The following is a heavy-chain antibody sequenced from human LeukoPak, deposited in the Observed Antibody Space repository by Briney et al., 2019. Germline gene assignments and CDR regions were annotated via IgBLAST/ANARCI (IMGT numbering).Heavy chain of an antibody. CDR1: GGSISSSSYY. V-gene: IGHV4-39*01. CDR3: ARLSARLGEYHFDC. Sequence: SETLSLTCTVSGGSISSSSYYWGWIRQPPGKGLEWIGSIYYSGSTYYNPSLKSRVTISVDTSKKQFSLKLSSVTAADTAVYYCARLSARLGEYHFDCWGQGTLVTVSS. D-gene: IGHD2-2*01. J-gene: IGHJ4*02. CDR2: IYYSGST.